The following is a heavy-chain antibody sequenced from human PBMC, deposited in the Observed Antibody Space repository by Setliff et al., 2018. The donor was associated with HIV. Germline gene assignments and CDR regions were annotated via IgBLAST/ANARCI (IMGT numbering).Heavy chain of an antibody. CDR1: GGSISGYY. D-gene: IGHD3-3*01. Sequence: SETLSLTCSVSGGSISGYYWNWVRQPPGKGLEWMGYIYYSGSTDYNPALKRRVTISLDTSKNQFSLKLSSVTAADTAVYYCARGAYYNFWSGYSAGGGSLGPWGQGTLVTVS. J-gene: IGHJ5*02. V-gene: IGHV4-59*01. CDR2: IYYSGST. CDR3: ARGAYYNFWSGYSAGGGSLGP.